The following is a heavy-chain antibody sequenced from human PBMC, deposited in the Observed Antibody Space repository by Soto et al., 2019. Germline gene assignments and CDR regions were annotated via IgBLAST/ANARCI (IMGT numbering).Heavy chain of an antibody. V-gene: IGHV4-39*01. CDR3: ARTTGRHLDF. CDR2: IDYSGTA. D-gene: IGHD4-4*01. CDR1: YGSISVSNVF. Sequence: PSETLSLTCTVSYGSISVSNVFWGWVRQPPGQGLEWIGNIDYSGTAYFNPSLVTRGTFPVDTSKNQFSLTLYSVTAADTAVYYCARTTGRHLDFWGQGILVTVSS. J-gene: IGHJ4*02.